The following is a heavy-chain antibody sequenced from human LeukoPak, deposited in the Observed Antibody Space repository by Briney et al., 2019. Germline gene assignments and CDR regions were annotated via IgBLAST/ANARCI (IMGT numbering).Heavy chain of an antibody. CDR3: ARGSPKHDS. J-gene: IGHJ5*01. CDR1: GESFIGYY. V-gene: IGHV4-34*01. Sequence: PSETLSLTCAVYGESFIGYYCTWIRQPPGKGLEWIAEISHSGTTNYNPALKSRVTISVDTSKNQFSLKLISVTAADTGVYYCARGSPKHDSWGQGTLVIVS. CDR2: ISHSGTT.